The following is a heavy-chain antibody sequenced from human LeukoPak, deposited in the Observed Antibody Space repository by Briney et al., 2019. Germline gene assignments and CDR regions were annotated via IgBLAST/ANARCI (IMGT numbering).Heavy chain of an antibody. CDR1: GYSISSGYY. J-gene: IGHJ5*02. CDR3: ARETVPGQQPVRGNWFDP. D-gene: IGHD6-13*01. V-gene: IGHV4-4*07. Sequence: SETLSLTCTVSGYSISSGYYWSWIRQPAGKGLEWIGRIYTSGSTNYNPSLKSRVTMSVDTSKNQFSLKLSSVTAADTAVYYCARETVPGQQPVRGNWFDPWGQGTLVTVSS. CDR2: IYTSGST.